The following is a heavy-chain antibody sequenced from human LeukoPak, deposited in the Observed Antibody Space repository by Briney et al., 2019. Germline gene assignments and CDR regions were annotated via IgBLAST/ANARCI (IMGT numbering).Heavy chain of an antibody. J-gene: IGHJ6*02. CDR1: GFAVSSYW. D-gene: IGHD2-2*02. CDR2: IKQDGSEK. CDR3: AKAGYCSSTSCYRNHGMDV. V-gene: IGHV3-7*03. Sequence: GGSLRLSCAVSGFAVSSYWMNWVRQAPGKGLEWVANIKQDGSEKYYVDSVKGRFTISRDNSKNTLYLQMNSLRAEDTAVYYCAKAGYCSSTSCYRNHGMDVWGQGTTVTVFS.